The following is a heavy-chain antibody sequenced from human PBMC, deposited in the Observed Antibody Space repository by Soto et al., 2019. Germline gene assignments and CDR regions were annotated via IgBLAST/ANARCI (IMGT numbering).Heavy chain of an antibody. Sequence: SETLSLTCTVSGGSISSSSYYWGWIRQPPGKGLEWIGSIYYSGSTYYNPSLKSRVTISVDTSKNQFSLKLSSVTAADTAVYYCARKKSPRGHDYGDTRHYYFDYWGQGTLVTVSS. CDR1: GGSISSSSYY. CDR2: IYYSGST. V-gene: IGHV4-39*01. CDR3: ARKKSPRGHDYGDTRHYYFDY. J-gene: IGHJ4*02. D-gene: IGHD4-17*01.